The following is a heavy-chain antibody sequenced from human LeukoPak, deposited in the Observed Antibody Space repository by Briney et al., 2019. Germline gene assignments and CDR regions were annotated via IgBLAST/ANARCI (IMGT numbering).Heavy chain of an antibody. CDR3: ARHVIAPTHTLFDY. CDR1: GGSISSYY. D-gene: IGHD3-22*01. CDR2: IYYSGST. Sequence: SETLSLTCTVSGGSISSYYWSWIRQPPGNGLEWIGYIYYSGSTNYNPSLKSRVTISVDTSKNQFSLKLSSVTAADTAVYYCARHVIAPTHTLFDYWGQGALVTVSS. V-gene: IGHV4-59*08. J-gene: IGHJ4*02.